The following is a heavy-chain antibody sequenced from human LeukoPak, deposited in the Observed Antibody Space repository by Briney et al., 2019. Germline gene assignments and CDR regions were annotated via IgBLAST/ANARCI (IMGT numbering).Heavy chain of an antibody. Sequence: WIRQAPGKGLEWVAFIRYDGSNKYYADSVKGRFTISRDNSKNTLYLQMTSLRAEDTAMYYCAKDFIAMVGYMDVWGKGTTVTVSS. CDR2: IRYDGSNK. CDR3: AKDFIAMVGYMDV. V-gene: IGHV3-30*02. J-gene: IGHJ6*03. D-gene: IGHD6-19*01.